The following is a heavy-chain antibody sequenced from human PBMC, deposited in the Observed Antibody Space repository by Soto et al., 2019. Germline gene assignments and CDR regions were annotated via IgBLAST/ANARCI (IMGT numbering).Heavy chain of an antibody. CDR2: IIPVFGAA. Sequence: QVKLVQSGAEVKKPGSSVRVSCKASGDTLDTFINYGITWVRQAPGQGLEWMGGIIPVFGAANHAQKFQDRVTISADESTRTVNMELRSLRSEETAVYYCARGVGTKILVHMYDALEIWGQATIVTVSS. V-gene: IGHV1-69*12. D-gene: IGHD5-12*01. J-gene: IGHJ3*02. CDR1: GDTLDTFINYG. CDR3: ARGVGTKILVHMYDALEI.